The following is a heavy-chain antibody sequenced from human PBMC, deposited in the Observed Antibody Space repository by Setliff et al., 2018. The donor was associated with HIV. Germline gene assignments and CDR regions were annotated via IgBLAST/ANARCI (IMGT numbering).Heavy chain of an antibody. CDR3: VRVAGFSSSWFAY. J-gene: IGHJ5*01. Sequence: GGSLRLSCAASGFSFSYYWMHWVRQAPGKGLEWVARINSDGSTVEHAGAVKGRLAISRDNARNTLYLEMNSLRVEDAAMYYCVRVAGFSSSWFAYWGQGTLVTVSS. CDR2: INSDGSTV. D-gene: IGHD6-13*01. V-gene: IGHV3-74*03. CDR1: GFSFSYYW.